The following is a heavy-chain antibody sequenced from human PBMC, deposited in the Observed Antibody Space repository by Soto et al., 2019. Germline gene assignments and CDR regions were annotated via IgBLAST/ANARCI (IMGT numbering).Heavy chain of an antibody. J-gene: IGHJ5*02. CDR2: IFYTGTT. V-gene: IGHV4-39*02. CDR3: ARLVVVAPVANA. D-gene: IGHD2-2*01. Sequence: QLKLQESGPGLVKPSETLSLTCSVSGGSINYNSYYWGWIRQPPGKGLEWVGGIFYTGTTYYSPSLKARVTISVDTSKNSFSLNLTSVTAADTAVYFCARLVVVAPVANAWGQGTLVTVSS. CDR1: GGSINYNSYY.